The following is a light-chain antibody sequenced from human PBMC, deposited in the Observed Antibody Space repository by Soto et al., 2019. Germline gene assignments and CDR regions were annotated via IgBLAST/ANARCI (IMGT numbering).Light chain of an antibody. CDR3: HHRRNT. CDR1: QSVSSY. CDR2: DAS. J-gene: IGKJ2*01. V-gene: IGKV3-11*01. Sequence: DIVLTQSPATLSLSPGERATLSCRASQSVSSYLAWYQQKPGQAPRLLIYDASNRATVIPARFSGSGSGTDFTLTISSLEPEDFAVYYCHHRRNTFGQGTKLQIK.